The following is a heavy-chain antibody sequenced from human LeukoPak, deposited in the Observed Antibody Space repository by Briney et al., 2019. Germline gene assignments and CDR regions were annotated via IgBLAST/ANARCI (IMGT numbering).Heavy chain of an antibody. D-gene: IGHD4-23*01. J-gene: IGHJ4*02. CDR3: ARDQGYGGNGLDY. Sequence: SETLSLTCTVSGGSISSSSYYWGWIRQPPGKGLEWIGSIYYSGSTYYNPSLKSRVTISVDTSKNQFSLKLSSVTAADTAVYYCARDQGYGGNGLDYWGQGTLVTVSS. CDR2: IYYSGST. V-gene: IGHV4-39*07. CDR1: GGSISSSSYY.